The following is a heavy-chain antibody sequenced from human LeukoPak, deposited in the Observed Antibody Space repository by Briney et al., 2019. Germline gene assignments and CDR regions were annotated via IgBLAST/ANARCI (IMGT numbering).Heavy chain of an antibody. CDR3: ARGLSASGLHYDC. V-gene: IGHV3-53*01. Sequence: GGSLRLSCSASGFPFSSYAMNWVRQAPGKGLEWVSVTYSGGSTYYADSVKGRFTVSRDNSKNTLYLQMNSLSAEDTAVYYCARGLSASGLHYDCWGQGTLVTVSS. D-gene: IGHD3-10*01. CDR2: TYSGGST. J-gene: IGHJ4*02. CDR1: GFPFSSYA.